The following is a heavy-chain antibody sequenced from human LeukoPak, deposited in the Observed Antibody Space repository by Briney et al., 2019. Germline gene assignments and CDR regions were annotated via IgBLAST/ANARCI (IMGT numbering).Heavy chain of an antibody. CDR1: GYTFTSYD. D-gene: IGHD6-6*01. J-gene: IGHJ6*03. Sequence: ASVKVSCKASGYTFTSYDINWVRQATGQGLEWMGWMNPNSGNTGYAQKFQGRVTMTRNNSISTAYMELSSLRSEDTAVYYCAREKVGLGSSALHYYYYYCMDVWGKGTTVTVSS. CDR2: MNPNSGNT. CDR3: AREKVGLGSSALHYYYYYCMDV. V-gene: IGHV1-8*01.